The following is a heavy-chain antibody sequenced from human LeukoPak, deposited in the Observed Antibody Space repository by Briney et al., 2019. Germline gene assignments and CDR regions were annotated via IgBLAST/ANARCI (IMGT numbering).Heavy chain of an antibody. J-gene: IGHJ4*02. Sequence: PGGSLRLSCAASGFTFSSYWMSWVRQAPGKGLEWEANIKQDGSEKYYVDSVKGRFTISRDNAKNSLYLQMNSLRAEDTAVCYCAREEQWLVTHFDYWGQGTLVTVSS. V-gene: IGHV3-7*01. CDR3: AREEQWLVTHFDY. D-gene: IGHD6-19*01. CDR1: GFTFSSYW. CDR2: IKQDGSEK.